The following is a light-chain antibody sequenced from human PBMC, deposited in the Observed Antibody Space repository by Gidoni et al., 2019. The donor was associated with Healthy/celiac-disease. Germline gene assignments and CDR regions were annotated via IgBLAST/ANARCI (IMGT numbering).Light chain of an antibody. J-gene: IGKJ2*01. V-gene: IGKV3-20*01. CDR3: QQYGSSPPYT. CDR2: GAS. CDR1: QSVSSSY. Sequence: VLTQSPRTLSLSPGERATLSCRASQSVSSSYLAWYQQKPGQAPRLLIYGASSRATGIPDRFSGSGSGTDFTLTISRLEPEDFAVYYCQQYGSSPPYTFGQGTKLEIK.